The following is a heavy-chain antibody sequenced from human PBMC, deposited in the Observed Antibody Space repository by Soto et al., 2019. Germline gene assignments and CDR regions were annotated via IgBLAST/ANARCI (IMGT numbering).Heavy chain of an antibody. D-gene: IGHD2-2*01. CDR1: GFTFSSYS. CDR2: ISSSSSYI. CDR3: ARIYIGMELGYCSSTSCYRSYFDY. V-gene: IGHV3-21*01. J-gene: IGHJ4*02. Sequence: GRSLRLSCAASGFTFSSYSMNWVRQAPGKGLEWVSSISSSSSYIYYADSVKGRFTISRDNAKNSLYLQMNSLRAEDTAVYYCARIYIGMELGYCSSTSCYRSYFDYCGQGTLVTVSS.